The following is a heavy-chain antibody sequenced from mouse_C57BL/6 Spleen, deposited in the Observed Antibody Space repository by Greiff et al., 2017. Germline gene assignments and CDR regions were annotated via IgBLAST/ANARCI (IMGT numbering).Heavy chain of an antibody. Sequence: QVQLQQPGAELVKPGASVKLSCKASGYTFTSYWMHWVKQRPGQGLEWIGMIHPNSGSTNYNEKFKSKATLTVDKSSSTAYMQLSSLTSEDSAVYYCARSYDGYYRSWLAYWGQGTLVTVSA. V-gene: IGHV1-64*01. CDR2: IHPNSGST. CDR3: ARSYDGYYRSWLAY. CDR1: GYTFTSYW. J-gene: IGHJ3*01. D-gene: IGHD2-3*01.